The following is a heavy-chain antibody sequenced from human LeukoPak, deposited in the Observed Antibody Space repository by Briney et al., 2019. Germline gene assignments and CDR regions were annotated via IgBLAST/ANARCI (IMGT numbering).Heavy chain of an antibody. CDR1: GFTFSSYA. CDR3: ANPLGYCTNGVCYRDY. CDR2: ISGSGGST. J-gene: IGHJ4*02. Sequence: GGSLRLSCAASGFTFSSYAMSWVRQAPGKGLEWVSAISGSGGSTYYADSVKGRFTISRDNSKNTLYLQMNSLRAEDTAVYYCANPLGYCTNGVCYRDYRGQGTLVTVSS. V-gene: IGHV3-23*01. D-gene: IGHD2-8*01.